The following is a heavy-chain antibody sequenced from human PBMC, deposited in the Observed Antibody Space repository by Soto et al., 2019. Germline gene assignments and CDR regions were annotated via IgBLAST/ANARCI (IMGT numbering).Heavy chain of an antibody. Sequence: ASVKVSCKASGYTFTSYYMHWVRQAPGQGLEWMGIINPSGGSTSYAQKFQGRVTMTRDTSTSTVYMELSSLRSEDTAVYYCGRDRYYDSSGYLYYFDYWGQGTLVTVSS. CDR1: GYTFTSYY. CDR3: GRDRYYDSSGYLYYFDY. D-gene: IGHD3-22*01. V-gene: IGHV1-46*03. CDR2: INPSGGST. J-gene: IGHJ4*02.